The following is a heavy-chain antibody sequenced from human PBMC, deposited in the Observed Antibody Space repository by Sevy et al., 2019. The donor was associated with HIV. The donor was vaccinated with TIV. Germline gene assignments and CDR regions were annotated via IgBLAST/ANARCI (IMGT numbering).Heavy chain of an antibody. J-gene: IGHJ4*02. Sequence: GGSLRLSCAASGFTFSSYAMSWVRQAPGKGLEWVSAISGSGGSTYYGDSVKGRFTISRDNSKHTLYLQMNSLRAEDTAVYYCAKLQYYYDRSGYWQVVYFDYWGQGTLVTVSS. CDR2: ISGSGGST. V-gene: IGHV3-23*01. D-gene: IGHD3-22*01. CDR3: AKLQYYYDRSGYWQVVYFDY. CDR1: GFTFSSYA.